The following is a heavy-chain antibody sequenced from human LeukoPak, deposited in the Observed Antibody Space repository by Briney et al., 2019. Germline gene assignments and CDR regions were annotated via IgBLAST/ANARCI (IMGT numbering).Heavy chain of an antibody. CDR1: GGSISSYY. CDR2: INHSGST. D-gene: IGHD2-2*03. CDR3: ARSGLGYCSSTSCSSWFDP. Sequence: SETLSLTCTVSGGSISSYYWSWIRQPPGKGLEWIGEINHSGSTNYNPSLKSRVTISVDTSKNQFSLKLSSVTAADTAVYYCARSGLGYCSSTSCSSWFDPWGQGTLVTVSS. J-gene: IGHJ5*02. V-gene: IGHV4-34*01.